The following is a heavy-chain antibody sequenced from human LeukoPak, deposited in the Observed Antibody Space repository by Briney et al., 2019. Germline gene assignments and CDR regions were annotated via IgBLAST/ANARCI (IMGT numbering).Heavy chain of an antibody. CDR2: ISDSGGRT. CDR1: GITLSNYG. V-gene: IGHV3-23*01. J-gene: IGHJ4*02. Sequence: GGSLRLSCAVSGITLSNYGMSWVRQAPGKGLEWVAGISDSGGRTKYADSVKGRFTISRDNSKNTLYLQMNSLRAEDTAVYYCAKGKLVLLWFGELSATFDYWGQGTLVTVSS. D-gene: IGHD3-10*01. CDR3: AKGKLVLLWFGELSATFDY.